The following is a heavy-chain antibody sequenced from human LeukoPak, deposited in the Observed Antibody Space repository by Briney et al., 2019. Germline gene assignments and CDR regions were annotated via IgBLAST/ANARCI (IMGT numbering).Heavy chain of an antibody. CDR2: ISGSGGNT. CDR1: GFTFNSYA. Sequence: PGASLRLSCAASGFTFNSYAMSWVRQAPGKGLERVSAISGSGGNTYYADSVKGRFTISRDNSKNTLYLQMNSLRAEDTAVYYCAKAPTGYCSGGSCYHFDYWGQGTQVTVSS. D-gene: IGHD2-15*01. V-gene: IGHV3-23*01. J-gene: IGHJ4*02. CDR3: AKAPTGYCSGGSCYHFDY.